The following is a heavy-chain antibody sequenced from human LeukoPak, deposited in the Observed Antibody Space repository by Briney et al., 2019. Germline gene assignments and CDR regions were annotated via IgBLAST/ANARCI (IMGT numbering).Heavy chain of an antibody. D-gene: IGHD4-17*01. CDR3: ARHGGPGDYGDCGDYFDY. CDR1: GGSISSYY. V-gene: IGHV4-59*08. CDR2: IYYSGST. J-gene: IGHJ4*02. Sequence: SETLSLTCTVSGGSISSYYWSWIRQPPGKGLEWIGYIYYSGSTNYNPSLKSRVTISVDTSKNQFSLKLSSVTAADTAVYYCARHGGPGDYGDCGDYFDYWGQGTLVTVSS.